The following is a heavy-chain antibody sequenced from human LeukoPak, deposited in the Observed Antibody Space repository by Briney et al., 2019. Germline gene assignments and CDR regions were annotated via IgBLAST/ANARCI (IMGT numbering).Heavy chain of an antibody. Sequence: GGSLRLSCAASGFTFSSYEMNWVRQAPGKGLEWVSYISSSGGTIYYADSVKGRFTISRDNAKNSLYLQMNSLRAEDTAVYYCARVGAMRSRPDAFDIWGQGTMVTVSS. CDR2: ISSSGGTI. CDR3: ARVGAMRSRPDAFDI. D-gene: IGHD2-2*01. J-gene: IGHJ3*02. V-gene: IGHV3-48*03. CDR1: GFTFSSYE.